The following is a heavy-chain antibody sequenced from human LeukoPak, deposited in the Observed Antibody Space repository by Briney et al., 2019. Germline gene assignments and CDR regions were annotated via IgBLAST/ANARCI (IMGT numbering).Heavy chain of an antibody. CDR2: INYSGST. CDR1: GVSTSSYY. Sequence: SETLSLTCTVSGVSTSSYYWNWIRQPPGKGLEWIGYINYSGSTKHKTSLKSRVTISVDTSKNPFSLKLSSVTAADTAVYYCARGRAATPFDYWGQGTLVTVSS. J-gene: IGHJ4*02. D-gene: IGHD1-26*01. CDR3: ARGRAATPFDY. V-gene: IGHV4-59*01.